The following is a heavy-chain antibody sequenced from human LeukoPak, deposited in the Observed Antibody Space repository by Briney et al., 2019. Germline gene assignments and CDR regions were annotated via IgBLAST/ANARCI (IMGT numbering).Heavy chain of an antibody. J-gene: IGHJ5*02. CDR2: IYTSGST. CDR3: ARGTEYYYDSSGYVWFDP. V-gene: IGHV4-4*07. Sequence: SETLSLTCTVSGGSIGSYYWSWIRQPAGKGLEWIGRIYTSGSTNYNPSLKSRVTISVDTSKNQFSLKLSSVTAADTAVYYCARGTEYYYDSSGYVWFDPWGQGTLVTVSS. CDR1: GGSIGSYY. D-gene: IGHD3-22*01.